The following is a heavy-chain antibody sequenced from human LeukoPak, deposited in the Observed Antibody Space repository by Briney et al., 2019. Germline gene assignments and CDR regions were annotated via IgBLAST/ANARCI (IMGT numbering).Heavy chain of an antibody. J-gene: IGHJ6*03. CDR3: ARERNYYYMDV. V-gene: IGHV4-59*01. Sequence: SETLSLTCTVSGGSISSYYWSWIRQPPGKGLEWIGYIYYSGSTNYNPSLKSRVTISVDTSKNQFSLRLSSVTAADTAVYYCARERNYYYMDVWGKGTTVTISS. CDR2: IYYSGST. CDR1: GGSISSYY.